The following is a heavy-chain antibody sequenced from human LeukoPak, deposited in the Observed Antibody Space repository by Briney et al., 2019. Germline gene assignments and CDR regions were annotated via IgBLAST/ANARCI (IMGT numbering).Heavy chain of an antibody. CDR1: GGSINSGGFY. CDR2: IYYSGTT. CDR3: ARGGYDPTDYSVYYFDV. V-gene: IGHV4-31*03. J-gene: IGHJ4*02. Sequence: SETLSLTCTVSGGSINSGGFYWTWIRQHPGKGLEWIGYIYYSGTTYYNPSLKSRVTISVDTSKNQFSLNLNSVTAADTAVYYCARGGYDPTDYSVYYFDVWGQGTLVTVSS. D-gene: IGHD3-22*01.